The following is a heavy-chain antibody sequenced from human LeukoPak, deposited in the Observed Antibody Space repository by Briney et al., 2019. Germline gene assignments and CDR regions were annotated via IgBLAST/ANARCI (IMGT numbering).Heavy chain of an antibody. V-gene: IGHV3-48*01. J-gene: IGHJ3*02. CDR1: GFTFSTYS. D-gene: IGHD5-18*01. CDR3: ARERGYSSSAFEI. Sequence: PGGSLRLSCAASGFTFSTYSMNWVRQAPGKGLEWVSYISSRSSTIYYADSVKGRFTISRDNAKNSLYLQMNSLRAEDTAVYYCARERGYSSSAFEIWGQGTMVTVSS. CDR2: ISSRSSTI.